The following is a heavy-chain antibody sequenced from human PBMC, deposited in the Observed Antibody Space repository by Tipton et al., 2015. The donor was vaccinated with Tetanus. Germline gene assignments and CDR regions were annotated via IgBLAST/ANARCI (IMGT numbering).Heavy chain of an antibody. CDR2: IFYNGRT. D-gene: IGHD5-24*01. Sequence: TLSLTCTVSGGSVRSGDYSWNWIRQPPGKGLEWIAYIFYNGRTQSNPSLKRRVSISVDTAKNQFSLQLSSVTAADTAIYYCARTTRRWLHPDYWGQGTLVTVSS. CDR3: ARTTRRWLHPDY. J-gene: IGHJ4*02. V-gene: IGHV4-61*08. CDR1: GGSVRSGDYS.